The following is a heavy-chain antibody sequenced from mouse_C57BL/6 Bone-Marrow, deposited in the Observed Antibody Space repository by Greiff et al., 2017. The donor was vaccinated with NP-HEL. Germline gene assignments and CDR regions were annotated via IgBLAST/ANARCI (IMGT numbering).Heavy chain of an antibody. D-gene: IGHD1-1*01. J-gene: IGHJ4*01. CDR3: TTCNYYGSSYVGAMDY. CDR2: IDPENGDT. Sequence: VQLQQSGAELVRPGASVKLSCTASGFNIKDDYMHWVKQRPEQGLEWIGWIDPENGDTEYASKFQGKATITADTSSNTAYLQLSILTSEDTAVYYCTTCNYYGSSYVGAMDYWGQGTSVTVSS. CDR1: GFNIKDDY. V-gene: IGHV14-4*01.